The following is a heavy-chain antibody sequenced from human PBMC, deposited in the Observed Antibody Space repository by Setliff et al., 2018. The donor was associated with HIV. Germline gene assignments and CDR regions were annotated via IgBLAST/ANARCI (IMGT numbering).Heavy chain of an antibody. CDR3: ARVSCSSWYFVLGYSDY. Sequence: KTSETLSLTCAVYGGSFSAYYRSWIRQTPGKGLEWIGEISHSGGTNYNPSLKSRVTMSVDTSKNQFSLRLRSVTAADTAVYYCARVSCSSWYFVLGYSDYWGPGTLVTVSS. D-gene: IGHD6-13*01. CDR2: ISHSGGT. J-gene: IGHJ4*02. CDR1: GGSFSAYY. V-gene: IGHV4-34*01.